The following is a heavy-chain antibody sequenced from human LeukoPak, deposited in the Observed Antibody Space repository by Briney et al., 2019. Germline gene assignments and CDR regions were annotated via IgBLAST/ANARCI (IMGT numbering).Heavy chain of an antibody. D-gene: IGHD6-19*01. V-gene: IGHV3-23*01. CDR3: AKDGYSSGQSFNY. CDR2: ISGSGGST. J-gene: IGHJ4*02. Sequence: PGRSLRLSCAASGFTFSSYAMSWVRQAPGKGLEWVLGISGSGGSTYYADSVKGRFTISRDNSKNTLYLQMNSLRAEDTAVYYCAKDGYSSGQSFNYWGQGTLVTVSS. CDR1: GFTFSSYA.